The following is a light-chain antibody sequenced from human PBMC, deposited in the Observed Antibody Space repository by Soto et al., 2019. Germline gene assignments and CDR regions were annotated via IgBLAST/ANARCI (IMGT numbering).Light chain of an antibody. CDR2: AAS. CDR1: QYIVPN. J-gene: IGKJ1*01. CDR3: QQYYSGPRGT. V-gene: IGKV3-15*01. Sequence: EIVMTQSPATLSASPGDRATLSCRASQYIVPNLAWYQQKPGQAPRLLIFAASTGAPGIPARFSGSGSGTEVTLTICSRQSADFGVYYCQQYYSGPRGTFGQGTKVEIK.